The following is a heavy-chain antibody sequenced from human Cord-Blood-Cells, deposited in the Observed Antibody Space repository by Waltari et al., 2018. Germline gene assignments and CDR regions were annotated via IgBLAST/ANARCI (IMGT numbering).Heavy chain of an antibody. D-gene: IGHD3-10*01. CDR2: INPSCGST. CDR3: ARAPYGSGSYEYFQH. J-gene: IGHJ1*01. V-gene: IGHV1-46*03. CDR1: GYTFTSYY. Sequence: QVQLVQSGAEVKKPGASVKVSCKASGYTFTSYYMHWVRQAPGQGLEWMGIINPSCGSTSYAQKFQGRVTMTRDTSTSTVYMELSSLRSEDTAVYYCARAPYGSGSYEYFQHWGQGTLVTVSS.